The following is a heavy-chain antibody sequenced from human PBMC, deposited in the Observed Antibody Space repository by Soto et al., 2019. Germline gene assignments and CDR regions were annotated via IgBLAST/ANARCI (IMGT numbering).Heavy chain of an antibody. D-gene: IGHD6-13*01. CDR3: LSSWYGRDYYYYMDV. CDR1: GFTFSDHY. Sequence: GGSLRLSCAASGFTFSDHYMDWVRQAPGKGLEWVGRTRNKANSYTTEYAASVKGRFTISRDDSKNSLYLQMNSLKTEDTAVYYCLSSWYGRDYYYYMDVWGKGTTVTVSS. J-gene: IGHJ6*03. CDR2: TRNKANSYTT. V-gene: IGHV3-72*01.